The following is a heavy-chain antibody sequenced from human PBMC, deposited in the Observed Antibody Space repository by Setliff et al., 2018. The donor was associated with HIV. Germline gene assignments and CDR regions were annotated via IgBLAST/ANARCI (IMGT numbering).Heavy chain of an antibody. J-gene: IGHJ4*02. CDR2: IIPIFGSA. D-gene: IGHD6-13*01. CDR3: ARDGNLYTTSITAGPYYFDF. CDR1: GGTFSSYT. V-gene: IGHV1-69*05. Sequence: EASVKVSCKASGGTFSSYTITWVRQASGQGLEWRGGIIPIFGSADYAQKFQGRVTMTRDTSTSTVYMEVSSLRSEDTAVYYCARDGNLYTTSITAGPYYFDFWGQGTLVTVSS.